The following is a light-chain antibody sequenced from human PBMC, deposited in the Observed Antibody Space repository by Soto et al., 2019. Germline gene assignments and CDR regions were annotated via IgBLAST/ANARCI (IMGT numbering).Light chain of an antibody. CDR3: SSYTGRSTRI. J-gene: IGLJ2*01. V-gene: IGLV2-14*01. CDR2: EVK. Sequence: QSALTQPASVSGSPGQSITISCTGTSSDVGGFNYVSWFQQYPGKAPKLIIYEVKNRPSGISYRFSGSKSGNTASLTISGLQVEDEANYYCSSYTGRSTRIFGGGTKLTVL. CDR1: SSDVGGFNY.